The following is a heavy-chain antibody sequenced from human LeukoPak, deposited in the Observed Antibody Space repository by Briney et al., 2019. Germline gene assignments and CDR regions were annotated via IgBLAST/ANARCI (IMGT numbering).Heavy chain of an antibody. Sequence: GGSLRLSCAASGFTFSNAWMSWVRQAPGKGLEWVGRIKSKTDGGTTDYAAPVKGRFTISRDDSKNTLYLQLNSLKTEDTAVYYYTTDPWLLRYRYIDYCGQGTLVTVSS. V-gene: IGHV3-15*01. CDR2: IKSKTDGGTT. D-gene: IGHD3-22*01. CDR1: GFTFSNAW. CDR3: TTDPWLLRYRYIDY. J-gene: IGHJ4*02.